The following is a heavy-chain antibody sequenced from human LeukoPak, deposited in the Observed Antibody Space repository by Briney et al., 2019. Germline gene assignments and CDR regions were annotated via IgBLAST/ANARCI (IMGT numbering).Heavy chain of an antibody. CDR2: IYYSGST. Sequence: PSETLSLTCTVSGGSISNYYWSWIRQPPGKGLEWIGNIYYSGSTNYNPSLKSRVTISVDTSKNQFSLKLSPVTAADTAMYYCARRRDLYSGSYYPFDYWGQGTLVTVSS. V-gene: IGHV4-59*01. CDR3: ARRRDLYSGSYYPFDY. CDR1: GGSISNYY. J-gene: IGHJ4*02. D-gene: IGHD1-26*01.